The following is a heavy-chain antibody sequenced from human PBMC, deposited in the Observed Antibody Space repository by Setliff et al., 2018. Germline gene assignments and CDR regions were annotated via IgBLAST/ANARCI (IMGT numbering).Heavy chain of an antibody. CDR3: ATDHMPASGTSAFDI. V-gene: IGHV1-69*05. J-gene: IGHJ3*02. CDR1: GGTFNTYV. D-gene: IGHD6-13*01. Sequence: SVKVSCKASGGTFNTYVISWVRQAPSQGLEWMGMITPIFGTSNYAQKFQARVTMTTDESTSTAYMELSSLTSEDTAVYYCATDHMPASGTSAFDIWGQGTVVTVSS. CDR2: ITPIFGTS.